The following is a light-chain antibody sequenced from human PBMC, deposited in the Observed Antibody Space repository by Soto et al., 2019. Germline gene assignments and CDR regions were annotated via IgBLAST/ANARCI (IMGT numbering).Light chain of an antibody. CDR2: QAS. CDR1: QTISSW. V-gene: IGKV1-5*03. Sequence: DILMTQSPSALSASVGDRVTITCRASQTISSWLAWYQQKPGEAPRLLIYQASSLETEVPSRFSGSGSGTEFTLTISSLQPGDFATYYCQQYNSYSLTFGQGTKVDIK. CDR3: QQYNSYSLT. J-gene: IGKJ1*01.